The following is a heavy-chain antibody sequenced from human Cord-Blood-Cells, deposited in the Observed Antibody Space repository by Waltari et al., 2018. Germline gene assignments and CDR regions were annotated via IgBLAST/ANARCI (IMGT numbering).Heavy chain of an antibody. CDR1: GGSISSYS. Sequence: QVQLQESGPGLVKPLETLSLTCTVSGGSISSYSWSWIRQPPGKGLEWIGYIYYSGSTNYNPSLKSRVTISVDTSKNQFSLKLSSVTAADTAVYYCARFWGSHYAFDIWGQGTMVTVSS. D-gene: IGHD3-16*01. CDR3: ARFWGSHYAFDI. J-gene: IGHJ3*02. CDR2: IYYSGST. V-gene: IGHV4-59*01.